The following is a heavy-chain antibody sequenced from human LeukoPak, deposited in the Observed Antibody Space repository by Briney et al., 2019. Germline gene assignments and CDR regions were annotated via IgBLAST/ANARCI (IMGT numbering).Heavy chain of an antibody. Sequence: KVSCKASGGTFNSYAISWVRQAPGQGLEWMGGIIPIFGTANYAQKFQGRVTITTDESTSTAYMELSSLRSEDTAVYYCARGSPYYDILTGYSYYYYYYYMDVWGKGTTVTVSS. D-gene: IGHD3-9*01. CDR1: GGTFNSYA. CDR3: ARGSPYYDILTGYSYYYYYYYMDV. CDR2: IIPIFGTA. V-gene: IGHV1-69*05. J-gene: IGHJ6*03.